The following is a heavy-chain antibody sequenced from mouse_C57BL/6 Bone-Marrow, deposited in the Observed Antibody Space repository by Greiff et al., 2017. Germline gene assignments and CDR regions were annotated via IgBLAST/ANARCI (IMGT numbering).Heavy chain of an antibody. CDR2: IRSKSNNYAT. J-gene: IGHJ4*01. D-gene: IGHD5-1*01. CDR3: VSHYLYAMDY. V-gene: IGHV10-1*01. Sequence: EVQLQESGGGLVQPKGSLKLSCAASGFSFNTYAMNWVRQAPGKGLEWVARIRSKSNNYATYYADSVKDRFTISRDDSESMLYLQMNNLKTEDTAMYYCVSHYLYAMDYWGQGTSVTVSS. CDR1: GFSFNTYA.